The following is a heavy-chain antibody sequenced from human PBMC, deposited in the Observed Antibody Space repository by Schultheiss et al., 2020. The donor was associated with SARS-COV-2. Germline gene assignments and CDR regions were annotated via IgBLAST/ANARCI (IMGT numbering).Heavy chain of an antibody. CDR2: ISSSSSTI. CDR1: GFTFSSYE. D-gene: IGHD5-18*01. V-gene: IGHV3-48*03. Sequence: GGSLRLSCAASGFTFSSYEMNWVRQAPGKGLEWVSYISSSSSTIYYADSVKGRFTISRDNAKNSLYLQMNSLRAEDTAVYYCARDRRGYRAYYYGMDVWGQGTTVTV. J-gene: IGHJ6*02. CDR3: ARDRRGYRAYYYGMDV.